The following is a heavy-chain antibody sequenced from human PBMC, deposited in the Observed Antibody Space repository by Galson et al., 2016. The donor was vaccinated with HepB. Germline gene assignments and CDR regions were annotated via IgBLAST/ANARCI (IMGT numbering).Heavy chain of an antibody. CDR1: GFPFGNYA. V-gene: IGHV3-23*01. D-gene: IGHD1-1*01. Sequence: SLRLSCAASGFPFGNYAMSWVRQAPGKGPEWVSSLNGAGEEINYAESVKGRFIISRDNSRNTLFLQMNTLRPEDTAIYYCAKDFILWNGVFDPFDYWGQGTLVTVSS. CDR3: AKDFILWNGVFDPFDY. CDR2: LNGAGEEI. J-gene: IGHJ4*02.